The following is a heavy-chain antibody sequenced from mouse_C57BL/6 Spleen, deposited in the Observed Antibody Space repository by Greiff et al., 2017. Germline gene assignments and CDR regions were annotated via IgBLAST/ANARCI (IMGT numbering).Heavy chain of an antibody. D-gene: IGHD2-5*01. CDR1: GYTFTSYW. Sequence: VQLQQPGTELVKPGASVKLSCKASGYTFTSYWMHWVKQRPGQGLGWIGNINPSNGGTNYNEKFKSKATLTVDKSSSTAYMQLSSLTSEDSAVYYCARPDYSNYDYFDDWGQGTTLTVSS. J-gene: IGHJ2*01. CDR2: INPSNGGT. CDR3: ARPDYSNYDYFDD. V-gene: IGHV1-53*01.